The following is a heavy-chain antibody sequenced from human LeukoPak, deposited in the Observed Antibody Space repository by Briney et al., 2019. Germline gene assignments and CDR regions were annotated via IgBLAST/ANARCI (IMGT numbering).Heavy chain of an antibody. CDR1: GYTFTGYY. CDR2: INPNSGGT. J-gene: IGHJ4*02. D-gene: IGHD1-20*01. Sequence: ASVKVSCKASGYTFTGYYMHWVRQAPGQGLEWMGRINPNSGGTNYAQKFQGRVTMTRDTSISTAYMELSRLRSDDTAVYYCASGPYNWNGGGDYWGQGTLVTVSS. CDR3: ASGPYNWNGGGDY. V-gene: IGHV1-2*06.